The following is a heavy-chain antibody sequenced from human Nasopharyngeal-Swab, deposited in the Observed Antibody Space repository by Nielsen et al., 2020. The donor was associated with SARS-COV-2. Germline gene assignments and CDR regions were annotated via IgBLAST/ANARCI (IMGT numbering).Heavy chain of an antibody. CDR3: ASSGYSYGTGPYDY. D-gene: IGHD5-18*01. V-gene: IGHV4-39*07. J-gene: IGHJ4*02. Sequence: GSLRLSCTVSGGSISSSSYYWGWIRQPPGKGLEWIGSIYYSGSTYYNPSLKSRVNMSVDTSKKQFSLRLSSVTAADTAVYYCASSGYSYGTGPYDYWGQGTLVTVSS. CDR1: GGSISSSSYY. CDR2: IYYSGST.